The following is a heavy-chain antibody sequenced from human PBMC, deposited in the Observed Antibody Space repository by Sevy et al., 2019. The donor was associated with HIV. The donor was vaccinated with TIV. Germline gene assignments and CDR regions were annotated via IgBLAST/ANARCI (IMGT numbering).Heavy chain of an antibody. Sequence: TLSLTCAISGDSVSSNSAAWNWIRQSPSRGLEWLGRTYYRSKWYNDYAVSVKSRITINPDTSKNQFSLQLNSVTPEDTAVYYCAKGGYSRGGGYYYYMDVWGKGTTVTVSS. V-gene: IGHV6-1*01. CDR2: TYYRSKWYN. J-gene: IGHJ6*03. CDR1: GDSVSSNSAA. D-gene: IGHD6-13*01. CDR3: AKGGYSRGGGYYYYMDV.